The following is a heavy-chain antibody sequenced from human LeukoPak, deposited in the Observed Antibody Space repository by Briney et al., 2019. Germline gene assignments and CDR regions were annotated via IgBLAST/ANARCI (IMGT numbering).Heavy chain of an antibody. V-gene: IGHV3-48*04. J-gene: IGHJ6*03. CDR3: ARDDEVVVVAATRHYYYYYMDV. Sequence: PRGSLRLSCAASGFTFSTYNMNWVRQAPGKGLEWVSYISSSGSTIYYADSVKGRFTISRDNAKDSLYLQMNSLRAEDTAVYYCARDDEVVVVAATRHYYYYYMDVWGKGTTVTISS. CDR2: ISSSGSTI. CDR1: GFTFSTYN. D-gene: IGHD2-15*01.